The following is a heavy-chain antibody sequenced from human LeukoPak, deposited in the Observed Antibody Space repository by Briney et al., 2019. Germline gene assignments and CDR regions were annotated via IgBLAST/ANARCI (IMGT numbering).Heavy chain of an antibody. J-gene: IGHJ4*02. Sequence: PSETLSLTCAVSGGSISGGKDFWGWIRQSPGKGLEWIGSIYYTGSTYYNPSLKSRVTISVDTSKSEFSLMVHSVTAADTAMYYCARRGITYSTSFFDSWGQGTLVTVPS. CDR3: ARRGITYSTSFFDS. CDR2: IYYTGST. CDR1: GGSISGGKDF. V-gene: IGHV4-39*01. D-gene: IGHD6-13*01.